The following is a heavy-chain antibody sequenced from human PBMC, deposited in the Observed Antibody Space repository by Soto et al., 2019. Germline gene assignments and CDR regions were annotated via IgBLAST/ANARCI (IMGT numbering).Heavy chain of an antibody. CDR2: ISSSSSTI. J-gene: IGHJ4*02. CDR3: ARDLKPLSYYDSHAYGDY. V-gene: IGHV3-48*02. CDR1: GFTFSSYS. D-gene: IGHD3-22*01. Sequence: VQLVESGGGLVQPGGSLRLSGAASGFTFSSYSMNWVRQAPGKGLEWVSYISSSSSTIYYADSVKGRFTISRDNAKNSLYLQMNSLRDEDTAVYYCARDLKPLSYYDSHAYGDYWGQGTLVTVSS.